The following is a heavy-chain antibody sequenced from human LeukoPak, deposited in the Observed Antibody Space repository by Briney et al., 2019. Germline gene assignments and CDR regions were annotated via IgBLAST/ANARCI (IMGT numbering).Heavy chain of an antibody. V-gene: IGHV3-23*01. J-gene: IGHJ4*02. Sequence: PGGSLRLSCAASEFTFSNYAMTWVRQAPGKGLEWVSAISGSGGSTYYADSVKGRFAISRDNSKNTLYLQMNSLRAEDTAVYYCAKCGTSSGFDYWGQGSLVTVSS. CDR3: AKCGTSSGFDY. CDR2: ISGSGGST. D-gene: IGHD1/OR15-1a*01. CDR1: EFTFSNYA.